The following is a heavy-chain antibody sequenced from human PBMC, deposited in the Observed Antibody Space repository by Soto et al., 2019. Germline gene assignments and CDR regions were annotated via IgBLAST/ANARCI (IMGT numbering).Heavy chain of an antibody. CDR1: GFTFSGSA. J-gene: IGHJ6*02. V-gene: IGHV3-73*01. CDR2: IRSKANSYAT. Sequence: GGSLRLSCAASGFTFSGSAMHWVRQASGKGLEWVGRIRSKANSYATAYAASVKGRFTISRDDSKNTAYLQMNSLKTEDTAVYYCTSFLVGARDYYYGMDVWGQGTTVTVSS. CDR3: TSFLVGARDYYYGMDV. D-gene: IGHD1-26*01.